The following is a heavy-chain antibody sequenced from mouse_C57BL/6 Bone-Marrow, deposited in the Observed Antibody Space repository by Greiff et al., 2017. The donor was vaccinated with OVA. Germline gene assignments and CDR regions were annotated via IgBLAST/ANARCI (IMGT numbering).Heavy chain of an antibody. V-gene: IGHV1-76*01. Sequence: QVQLQQSGAELVRPGASVKLSCKASGYTFTDSYINWVKQRPGQGLEWIARIYPGSGNTYYNEKFKGKATLTAEKSSSTAYMQLSSLTSEYSAVYFCARRRIDGYYGWYFDVWGTGTTVTVSS. D-gene: IGHD2-3*01. CDR2: IYPGSGNT. CDR3: ARRRIDGYYGWYFDV. CDR1: GYTFTDSY. J-gene: IGHJ1*03.